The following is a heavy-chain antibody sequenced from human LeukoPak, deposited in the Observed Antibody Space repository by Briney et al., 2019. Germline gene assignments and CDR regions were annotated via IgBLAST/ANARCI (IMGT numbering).Heavy chain of an antibody. Sequence: HAASVKVSCKASGYTFTGYYMHWVRQAPGQGLEWMGIIYPSGGSTSYAQKFQGRVTMTRDMSTSTVYMELSSLRSEDTAVYYCARGVNYYDSSGYYFSPGTPVLEPGDAFDIWGQGTMVTVSS. J-gene: IGHJ3*02. CDR1: GYTFTGYY. D-gene: IGHD3-22*01. V-gene: IGHV1-46*01. CDR2: IYPSGGST. CDR3: ARGVNYYDSSGYYFSPGTPVLEPGDAFDI.